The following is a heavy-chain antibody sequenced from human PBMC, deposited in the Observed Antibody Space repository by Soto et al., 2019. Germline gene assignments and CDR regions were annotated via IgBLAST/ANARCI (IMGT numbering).Heavy chain of an antibody. CDR2: IYWYDSK. V-gene: IGHV2-5*01. J-gene: IGHJ4*02. CDR1: GFSLSTSGVG. Sequence: QITLKESGPALVKPTQTLTLTCTFSGFSLSTSGVGVGWIRQPQGTALEWLAVIYWYDSKHYSPSLESRLNTTKDTSKNQVVLTMTNMDPVDTATYFCAHKGYGDYPLAYWGQGTPVTVSS. CDR3: AHKGYGDYPLAY. D-gene: IGHD4-17*01.